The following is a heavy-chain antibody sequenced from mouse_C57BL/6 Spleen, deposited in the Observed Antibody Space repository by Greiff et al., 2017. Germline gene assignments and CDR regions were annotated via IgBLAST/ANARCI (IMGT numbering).Heavy chain of an antibody. Sequence: VQLQQPGAELVKPGASVKLSCKASGYTFTSYWMHWVKQRPGQGLEWIGMIHPNSGSTNYNEKFKSKATLTVDKSSSTAYMQLSSLTSEDSAVYYCARRRVSSYAMDYWGQGTSVTVSS. CDR2: IHPNSGST. V-gene: IGHV1-64*01. CDR3: ARRRVSSYAMDY. CDR1: GYTFTSYW. J-gene: IGHJ4*01.